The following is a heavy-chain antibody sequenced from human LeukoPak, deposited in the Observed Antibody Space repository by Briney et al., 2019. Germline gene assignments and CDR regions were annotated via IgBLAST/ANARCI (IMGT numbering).Heavy chain of an antibody. V-gene: IGHV5-51*01. D-gene: IGHD1-26*01. J-gene: IGHJ3*02. CDR1: GYRFTTYW. Sequence: GESLKISCKGAGYRFTTYWIGWVRQMPGKGLEYMGIIYPGDSDTRYSPSFQGQVTISADKSISTAYLQWSSLKASDTAMYYCARHQSGSYNDAFDIWGQGTMVTVSS. CDR2: IYPGDSDT. CDR3: ARHQSGSYNDAFDI.